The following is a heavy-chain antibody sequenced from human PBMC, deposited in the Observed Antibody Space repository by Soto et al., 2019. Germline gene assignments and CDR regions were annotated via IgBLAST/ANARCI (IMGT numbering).Heavy chain of an antibody. J-gene: IGHJ6*02. V-gene: IGHV3-21*01. D-gene: IGHD3-3*01. CDR3: ARDGVLRFLEGRYYYGMDV. Sequence: GGSLRLSCAASGFTFSSYSMNWVRQAPGKGLEWVSSISSSSSYIYYADSVKGRLTISRDNAKNSLYLQMNSLRAEDTAVYYCARDGVLRFLEGRYYYGMDVWGQGTTVTVSS. CDR1: GFTFSSYS. CDR2: ISSSSSYI.